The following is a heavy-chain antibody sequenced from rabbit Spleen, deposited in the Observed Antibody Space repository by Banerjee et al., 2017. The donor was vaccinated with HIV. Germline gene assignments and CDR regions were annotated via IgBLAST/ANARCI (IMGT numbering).Heavy chain of an antibody. J-gene: IGHJ6*01. Sequence: QSLEESGGDLGKPGASLTLTCTASGFSFSSRYYMCWVRQAPGKGLEWIACIYTDGSGDTYAASWAKGRFTISKTSSTTVTLQMTSLTAADTATYFCARDTSSSFSSYGMDLWGPGTLVTVS. CDR3: ARDTSSSFSSYGMDL. CDR2: IYTDGSGDT. V-gene: IGHV1S40*01. D-gene: IGHD1-1*01. CDR1: GFSFSSRYY.